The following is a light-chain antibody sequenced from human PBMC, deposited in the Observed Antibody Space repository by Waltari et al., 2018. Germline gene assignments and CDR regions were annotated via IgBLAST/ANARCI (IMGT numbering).Light chain of an antibody. V-gene: IGLV1-40*01. CDR3: QSYDTSLSVV. CDR1: GSNIVAGYD. CDR2: GST. J-gene: IGLJ3*02. Sequence: QSVLTQPPSVSGAPGQRVTIPCTGSGSNIVAGYDVHWYQQLPRAAPKRLIYGSTSRPLGVPARFFGSTSGTSASLAITGLQAEDEADYYCQSYDTSLSVVFGGGTKLTVL.